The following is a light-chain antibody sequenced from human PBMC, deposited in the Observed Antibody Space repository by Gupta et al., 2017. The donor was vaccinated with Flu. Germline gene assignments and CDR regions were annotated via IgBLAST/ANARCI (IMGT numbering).Light chain of an antibody. J-gene: IGLJ1*01. CDR1: KSNIGAGYD. Sequence: QSMLTQPPSVSGAPGQKITISCTGDKSNIGAGYDVHWYRQRPGTVPKLLIFGYNNRPSGVPDRFSGSKSDTAASLVITDLQAEDEADYYCQSYDSPLSGVFGTGTKVTVL. CDR3: QSYDSPLSGV. CDR2: GYN. V-gene: IGLV1-40*01.